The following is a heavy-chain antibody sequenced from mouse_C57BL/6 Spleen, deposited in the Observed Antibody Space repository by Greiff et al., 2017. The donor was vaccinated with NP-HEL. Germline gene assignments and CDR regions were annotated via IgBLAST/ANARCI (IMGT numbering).Heavy chain of an antibody. J-gene: IGHJ2*01. CDR1: GYTFTDYY. CDR2: INPNNGGT. Sequence: VQLQQSGPELVKPGASVKISCKASGYTFTDYYMNWVKQSHGKSLEWIGDINPNNGGTSYNQKFKGKATLTVDKSSSTAYMELRSLTSEDSAVYYCARSDSSGYVKNYFDYWGQGTTLTVSS. V-gene: IGHV1-26*01. D-gene: IGHD3-2*02. CDR3: ARSDSSGYVKNYFDY.